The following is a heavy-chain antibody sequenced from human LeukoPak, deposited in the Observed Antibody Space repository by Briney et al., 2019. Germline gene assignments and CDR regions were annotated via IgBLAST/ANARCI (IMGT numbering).Heavy chain of an antibody. CDR3: ARGVYIAAAQYGY. Sequence: SETLSLTCTVSGGSISSYYWSWLRQPPGKGLEWIGYIYYSGTTNYNPSLKSRVTISVDTSKNQFSLKLSSVTAADTAVYYCARGVYIAAAQYGYWGQGTLVSVSS. CDR2: IYYSGTT. CDR1: GGSISSYY. J-gene: IGHJ4*02. D-gene: IGHD6-13*01. V-gene: IGHV4-59*01.